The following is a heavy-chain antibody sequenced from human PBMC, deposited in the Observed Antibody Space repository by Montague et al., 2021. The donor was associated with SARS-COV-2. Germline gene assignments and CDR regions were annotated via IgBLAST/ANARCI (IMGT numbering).Heavy chain of an antibody. Sequence: PALVKPTQTLALTCTLSGFSLSTSGMRASWIRQPPGKALEWLARIDWXDDKFCSTSLKTRLTISKDTSENQVVLTMTNMDPVDTATYYCARSYYDILTNYYDAFDIWGQGTMVTVSS. CDR2: IDWXDDK. CDR1: GFSLSTSGMR. J-gene: IGHJ3*02. V-gene: IGHV2-70*04. CDR3: ARSYYDILTNYYDAFDI. D-gene: IGHD3-9*01.